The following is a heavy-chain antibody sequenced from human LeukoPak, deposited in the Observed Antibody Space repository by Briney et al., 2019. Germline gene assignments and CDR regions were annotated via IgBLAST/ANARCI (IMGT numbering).Heavy chain of an antibody. CDR2: IYSGGST. CDR1: GFTFGDYA. V-gene: IGHV3-53*01. D-gene: IGHD3-16*01. J-gene: IGHJ4*02. Sequence: GRSLRLSCTASGFTFGDYAMSWVRQAPGKGLEWVSVIYSGGSTYYADSVKGRFTISRDNSKNTLYLQMNSLRAEDTAVYYCARVRGGNYFDYWGQGTLVTVSS. CDR3: ARVRGGNYFDY.